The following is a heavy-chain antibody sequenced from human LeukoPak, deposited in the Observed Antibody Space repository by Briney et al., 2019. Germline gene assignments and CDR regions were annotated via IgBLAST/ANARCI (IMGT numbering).Heavy chain of an antibody. CDR1: GFSFSNYG. V-gene: IGHV3-30*18. J-gene: IGHJ6*04. CDR3: AKDKTKRGSYYDYGMDV. Sequence: GGSLRLSCAASGFSFSNYGMHWVRQAPGKGLEWVAFTSYDGSNKYYADSVKGRFTISRDNSKDTLYLQMNSLRAEDTAVYYCAKDKTKRGSYYDYGMDVWGKGTTVTVSS. CDR2: TSYDGSNK. D-gene: IGHD2-8*01.